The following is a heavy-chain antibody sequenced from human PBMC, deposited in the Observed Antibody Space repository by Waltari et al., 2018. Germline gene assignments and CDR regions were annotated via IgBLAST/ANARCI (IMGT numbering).Heavy chain of an antibody. D-gene: IGHD3-22*01. V-gene: IGHV2-5*01. J-gene: IGHJ5*02. Sequence: QITLKESGPTLVKPTQTLTLTCTFSGFSLSTSGVGVGWIRQPPGKALEWLALIYWNDDKRYSPSLKSRLTITKDTSKNQVVLTMTNMDPVDTATYYCAHSRATYYYDSSGYFISGNWFDPWGQGTLVTVSS. CDR1: GFSLSTSGVG. CDR2: IYWNDDK. CDR3: AHSRATYYYDSSGYFISGNWFDP.